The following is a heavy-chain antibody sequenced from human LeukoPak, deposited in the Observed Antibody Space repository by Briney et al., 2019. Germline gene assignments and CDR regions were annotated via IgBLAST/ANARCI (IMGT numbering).Heavy chain of an antibody. D-gene: IGHD2-2*01. CDR1: GGSFSGYY. Sequence: SETLSLTCAVYGGSFSGYYWSWIRQPPEKGLEWIGEINHSGSTNYNPSLKSRVTISVDTSKNQFSLKLSSVTAADTAVYYCARVLYDIVVVPRNWFDPWGQGTLVTVSS. CDR2: INHSGST. V-gene: IGHV4-34*01. CDR3: ARVLYDIVVVPRNWFDP. J-gene: IGHJ5*02.